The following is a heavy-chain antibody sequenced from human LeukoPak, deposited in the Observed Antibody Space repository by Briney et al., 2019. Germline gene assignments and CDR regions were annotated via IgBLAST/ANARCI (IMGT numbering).Heavy chain of an antibody. V-gene: IGHV3-23*01. J-gene: IGHJ4*01. CDR1: GFTSSNSA. Sequence: GGSLRLSCAASGFTSSNSAMSWVRQAPGKGLEWVSTLSGSGITTYYADSVKGRFTISRDNSKNTLYLQMNSLRAEDTAVYYCAKGIYSSGWSYFDYWGHGTPVTVSS. CDR3: AKGIYSSGWSYFDY. CDR2: LSGSGITT. D-gene: IGHD6-19*01.